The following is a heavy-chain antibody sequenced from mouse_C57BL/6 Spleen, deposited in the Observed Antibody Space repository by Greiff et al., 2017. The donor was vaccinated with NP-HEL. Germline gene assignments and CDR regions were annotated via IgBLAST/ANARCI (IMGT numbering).Heavy chain of an antibody. V-gene: IGHV5-4*03. CDR1: GFTFSSYA. J-gene: IGHJ4*01. CDR3: ASDGSEEGAMDY. Sequence: EVKLMESGGGLVKPGGSLKLSCAASGFTFSSYAMSWVRQTPEKRLEWVATISDGGSYTYYPDNVKGRFTISRDNAKNNLYLQMSHLKSEDTAMYYCASDGSEEGAMDYWGQGTSVTVSS. CDR2: ISDGGSYT. D-gene: IGHD2-3*01.